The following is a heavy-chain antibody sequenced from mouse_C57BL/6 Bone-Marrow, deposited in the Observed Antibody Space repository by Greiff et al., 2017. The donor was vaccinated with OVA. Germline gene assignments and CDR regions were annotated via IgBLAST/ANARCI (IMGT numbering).Heavy chain of an antibody. CDR1: GFTFNTYA. D-gene: IGHD2-4*01. Sequence: EVKLMESGGGLVQPKGSLKLSCAASGFTFNTYAMHWVRQAPGKGLEWVARIRSKSSNYATYYADSVKDRFPISRDDSQSMLYLQMNNLKTEDTAMYYCVREGLRQGSRYFDYWGQGTTLTVSS. J-gene: IGHJ2*01. CDR2: IRSKSSNYAT. V-gene: IGHV10-3*01. CDR3: VREGLRQGSRYFDY.